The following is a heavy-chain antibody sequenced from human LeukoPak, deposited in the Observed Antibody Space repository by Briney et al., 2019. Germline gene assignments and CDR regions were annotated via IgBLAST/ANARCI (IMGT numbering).Heavy chain of an antibody. Sequence: NPSETLSLTCTVSGGSISSSSYYWGWVRQPPGKGLEWIGSIYYSGSTYYNPSLKSRVTISVDTSKNQFSLKLSSVTAADTAVYYCARTPWDSSGYYYCFDPWGQGTLVTVSS. CDR3: ARTPWDSSGYYYCFDP. J-gene: IGHJ5*02. CDR2: IYYSGST. CDR1: GGSISSSSYY. V-gene: IGHV4-39*01. D-gene: IGHD3-22*01.